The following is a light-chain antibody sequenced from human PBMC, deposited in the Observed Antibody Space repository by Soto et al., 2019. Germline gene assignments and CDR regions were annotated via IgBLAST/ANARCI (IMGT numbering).Light chain of an antibody. Sequence: QSVLTQPPSVSAAPGQKVTISCSGSNSNIGNNYVSWYQQLPGTAPTLLIYDNDMRPSGIPDRFSGSKSGTSVTLGITGLQTGDEADYYCGAWDSSLSAFVFATGTKLTVL. V-gene: IGLV1-51*01. J-gene: IGLJ1*01. CDR3: GAWDSSLSAFV. CDR1: NSNIGNNY. CDR2: DND.